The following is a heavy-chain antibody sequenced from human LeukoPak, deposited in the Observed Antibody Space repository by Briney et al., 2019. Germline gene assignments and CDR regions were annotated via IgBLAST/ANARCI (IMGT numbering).Heavy chain of an antibody. V-gene: IGHV4-59*01. Sequence: SETLSLTCTVSGGSISSYYWSWIRQPPGKGLEWIGYIYYSGSTNYNPSLKSRVTISVDTSKNQFSLKLSSVTAADTAVYYCARDSQVVRGVSNWFDPWGQGTLVTVSS. CDR2: IYYSGST. CDR1: GGSISSYY. CDR3: ARDSQVVRGVSNWFDP. J-gene: IGHJ5*02. D-gene: IGHD3-10*01.